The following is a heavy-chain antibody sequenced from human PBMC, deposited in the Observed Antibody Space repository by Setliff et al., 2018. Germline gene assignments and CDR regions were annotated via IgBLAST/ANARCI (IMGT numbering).Heavy chain of an antibody. D-gene: IGHD3-10*01. Sequence: GGSLRLSCAASGFTFSSYSMNWVRQAPGKGLEWVSSISSSGRYLYYADSVKGRFTIARDNAKNSLFLQMNSLRTEDMGIYYCARDGGINMVKTYYYGLDVWGQGTTVTVSS. CDR1: GFTFSSYS. CDR3: ARDGGINMVKTYYYGLDV. CDR2: ISSSGRYL. V-gene: IGHV3-21*01. J-gene: IGHJ6*02.